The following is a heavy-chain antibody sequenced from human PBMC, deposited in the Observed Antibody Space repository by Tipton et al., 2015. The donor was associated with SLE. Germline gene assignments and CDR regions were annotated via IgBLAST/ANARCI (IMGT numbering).Heavy chain of an antibody. J-gene: IGHJ3*02. CDR3: ASGPLRYGDAFDI. CDR1: DGSSSSSDYY. CDR2: IFYSGST. V-gene: IGHV4-39*01. D-gene: IGHD3/OR15-3a*01. Sequence: TLSLTCSVSDGSSSSSDYYWGWIRQPPGKGLEWIGSIFYSGSTYYNPSLESRVSISMDESKNQFSLSVRSMTAADTAVYYCASGPLRYGDAFDIWGPGTLVTVSS.